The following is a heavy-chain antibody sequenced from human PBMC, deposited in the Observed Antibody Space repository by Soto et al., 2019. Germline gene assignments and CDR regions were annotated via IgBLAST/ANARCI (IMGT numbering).Heavy chain of an antibody. CDR2: IYYSGST. CDR1: GGSISSYY. D-gene: IGHD3-3*01. CDR3: ARAGYDFWSGYLTFDY. V-gene: IGHV4-59*01. J-gene: IGHJ4*02. Sequence: KTSETLSLTCTVSGGSISSYYRSWIRQPPGKGLEWIGYIYYSGSTNYNPSLKSRVTISVDTSKNQFSLKLSSVTAADTAVYYCARAGYDFWSGYLTFDYWGQGTLVTVSS.